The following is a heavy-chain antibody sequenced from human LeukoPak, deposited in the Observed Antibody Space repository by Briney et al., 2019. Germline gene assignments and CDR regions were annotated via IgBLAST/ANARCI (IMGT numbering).Heavy chain of an antibody. CDR1: GYSISSGYW. D-gene: IGHD5-24*01. J-gene: IGHJ5*02. CDR3: AREEIRSWFDP. Sequence: SGTLSLTCVVSGYSISSGYWWSWVRQSPGKGLEWIGEILHSGSTNYNPSLKSRVTISVDTSKNQFSLKLSSVTAADTAVYYCAREEIRSWFDPWGQGTLVTVSS. V-gene: IGHV4-4*02. CDR2: ILHSGST.